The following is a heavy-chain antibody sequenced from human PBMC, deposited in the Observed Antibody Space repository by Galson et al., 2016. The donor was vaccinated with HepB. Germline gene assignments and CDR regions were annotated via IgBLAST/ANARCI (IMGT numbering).Heavy chain of an antibody. D-gene: IGHD3-9*01. Sequence: SLRLSCAASGFKFDDYGMSWVRQAPGKGLEWVSGINWNGGSTGYVDSVKGRFTISRDNAKNSLYLQMNSLRAEDTALYYCARATPYYDILTGYYNYYFDYWGQETLVTVSS. V-gene: IGHV3-20*04. CDR3: ARATPYYDILTGYYNYYFDY. CDR2: INWNGGST. J-gene: IGHJ4*02. CDR1: GFKFDDYG.